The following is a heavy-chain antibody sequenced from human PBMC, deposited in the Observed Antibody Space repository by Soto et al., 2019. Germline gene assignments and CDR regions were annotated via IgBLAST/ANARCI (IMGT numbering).Heavy chain of an antibody. J-gene: IGHJ4*02. CDR1: GFTFSSYS. D-gene: IGHD4-17*01. V-gene: IGHV3-21*01. CDR2: ISSSSSYI. CDR3: ARDLSTKVTTWFRYFDY. Sequence: EVQLVESGGGLVKPGGSLRLSCAASGFTFSSYSMNWVRQAPGKGLEWVSSISSSSSYIYYADSVKGRFTISRDNAKNSLYLQMNSLRAEDTAVYYCARDLSTKVTTWFRYFDYWGQGTLVTVSS.